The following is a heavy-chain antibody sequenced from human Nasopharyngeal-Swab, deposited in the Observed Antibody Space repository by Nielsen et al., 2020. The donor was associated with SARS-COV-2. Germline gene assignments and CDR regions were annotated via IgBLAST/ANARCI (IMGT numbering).Heavy chain of an antibody. Sequence: GESLKISCAASGFTFSDYYMSWIRQAPGKGLEWVSYISSSGSTIYYADSVKGRFTISRDNAKNSLYLQMNSLRAEDTAVYYCARDLWATVVNPVGYWGQGTLVTVSS. V-gene: IGHV3-11*01. J-gene: IGHJ4*02. CDR3: ARDLWATVVNPVGY. CDR2: ISSSGSTI. CDR1: GFTFSDYY. D-gene: IGHD4-23*01.